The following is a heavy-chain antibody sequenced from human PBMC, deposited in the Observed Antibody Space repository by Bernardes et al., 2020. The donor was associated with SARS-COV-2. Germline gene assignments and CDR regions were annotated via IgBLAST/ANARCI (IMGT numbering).Heavy chain of an antibody. CDR3: ARGYYYDSSGYRYYYYYYGMDV. Sequence: GGSLRLSCAASGFTVSSNYMSWVRQAPGKGLEWVSVIYSGGSTYYADSVKGRFTISRDNSKNTLYLQMNSLRAEDTAVYYCARGYYYDSSGYRYYYYYYGMDVWGQGTTVTVSS. D-gene: IGHD3-22*01. V-gene: IGHV3-66*01. J-gene: IGHJ6*02. CDR1: GFTVSSNY. CDR2: IYSGGST.